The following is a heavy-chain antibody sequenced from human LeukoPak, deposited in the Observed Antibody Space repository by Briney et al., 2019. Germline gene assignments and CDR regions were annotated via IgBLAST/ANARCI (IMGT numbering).Heavy chain of an antibody. CDR3: ARDETGRYYGSRSSFDY. CDR2: IRYDGSNK. D-gene: IGHD3-10*01. CDR1: GFTFSSYG. J-gene: IGHJ4*02. V-gene: IGHV3-30*02. Sequence: PGGSLRLSCAASGFTFSSYGMHWVRQAPGKGLEWVAFIRYDGSNKYYADSVKGRFTISRDNSKNTLYLQMNSLRAEDTAVYYCARDETGRYYGSRSSFDYWGQGTLVTVSS.